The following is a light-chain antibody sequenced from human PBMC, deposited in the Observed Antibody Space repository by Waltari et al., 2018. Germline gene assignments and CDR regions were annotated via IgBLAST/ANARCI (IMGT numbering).Light chain of an antibody. CDR2: AAS. J-gene: IGKJ4*01. Sequence: EILMTQSPGTLSVSPGETATLSCRASQSLSRNLAWYQLKPGQAPRLLIYAASTGATGIPARFSGSGSWTEFTLTISSLQSEDFAVYYCQQYSDWPPLTFGGGTKVEIK. CDR3: QQYSDWPPLT. V-gene: IGKV3-15*01. CDR1: QSLSRN.